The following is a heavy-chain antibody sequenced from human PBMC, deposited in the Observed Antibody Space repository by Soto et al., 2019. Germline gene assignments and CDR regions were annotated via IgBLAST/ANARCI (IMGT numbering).Heavy chain of an antibody. V-gene: IGHV1-69*13. D-gene: IGHD3-10*01. J-gene: IGHJ4*02. CDR1: GGTFSSYA. CDR2: IIPIFGTA. Sequence: SVKVSCKASGGTFSSYAISWVRQAPGQGLEWMGGIIPIFGTANYAQKFQGRVTITADESTSTAYMELSSLRSEDTAVYYCARDLIARYYYGSGSYYRSTFSLDYWGQGTLITVSS. CDR3: ARDLIARYYYGSGSYYRSTFSLDY.